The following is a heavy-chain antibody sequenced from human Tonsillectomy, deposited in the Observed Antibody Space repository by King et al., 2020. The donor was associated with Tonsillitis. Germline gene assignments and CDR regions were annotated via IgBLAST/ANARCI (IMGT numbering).Heavy chain of an antibody. CDR1: GGTFSSYA. J-gene: IGHJ4*02. D-gene: IGHD1-14*01. CDR2: IIPIFGTA. V-gene: IGHV1-69*01. Sequence: VQLVESGAEVKKPGSSVKVSCKASGGTFSSYAISWVRQAPGQGLEWMGGIIPIFGTANYAQKFQGRVTITADESTSTAYMELSSLRSEDTAVYYCAGDMATAPSRRFPRKFDYWGQGTLVTVSS. CDR3: AGDMATAPSRRFPRKFDY.